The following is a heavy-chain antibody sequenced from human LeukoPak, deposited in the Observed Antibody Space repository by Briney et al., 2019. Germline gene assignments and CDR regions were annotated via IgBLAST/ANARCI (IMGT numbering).Heavy chain of an antibody. CDR3: AKSYFDYSTYYSYYFNL. V-gene: IGHV4-4*09. CDR2: VYTSGST. J-gene: IGHJ4*02. Sequence: SETLSLACTVSGGSISGGYWSWIRQPPGRGLEWIGYVYTSGSTNYNPSLKSRVTISVDTSKSQFALKLSSVTAADTAVYYCAKSYFDYSTYYSYYFNLWGQGALVTVSS. D-gene: IGHD4-11*01. CDR1: GGSISGGY.